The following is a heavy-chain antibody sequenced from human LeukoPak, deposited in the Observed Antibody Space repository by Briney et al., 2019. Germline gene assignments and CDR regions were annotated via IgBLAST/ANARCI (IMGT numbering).Heavy chain of an antibody. CDR3: ARERLDFWSGYYIRWFDP. Sequence: KPSQTLSLTCTVSGGPISSGSYYWSWIRQPAGKGLEWIGRIYTSGSTNYNPSLKSRVTISVDTSKNQFSLKLSSVTAADTAVYYCARERLDFWSGYYIRWFDPWGQGTLVTVSS. D-gene: IGHD3-3*01. CDR1: GGPISSGSYY. J-gene: IGHJ5*02. CDR2: IYTSGST. V-gene: IGHV4-61*02.